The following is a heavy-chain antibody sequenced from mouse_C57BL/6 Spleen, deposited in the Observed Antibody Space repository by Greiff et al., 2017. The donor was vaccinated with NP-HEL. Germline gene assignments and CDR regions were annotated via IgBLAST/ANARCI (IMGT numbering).Heavy chain of an antibody. V-gene: IGHV1-47*01. CDR2: FHPYNDDT. D-gene: IGHD2-2*01. CDR1: GYTFTTYP. J-gene: IGHJ1*03. CDR3: ARIGNMDGYDVDWYFDV. Sequence: QVHVKQSGAELVKPGASVKMSCKASGYTFTTYPIEWMKQNHGKSLEWIGNFHPYNDDTKYNEKFKGKATLTVEKSSSTVYLELSRLTSDDSAVYYCARIGNMDGYDVDWYFDVWGTGTTVTVSS.